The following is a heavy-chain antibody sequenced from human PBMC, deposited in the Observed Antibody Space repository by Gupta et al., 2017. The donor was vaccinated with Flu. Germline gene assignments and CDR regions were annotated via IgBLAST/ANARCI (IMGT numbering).Heavy chain of an antibody. J-gene: IGHJ4*02. CDR3: TKDCGGGSCYPTPDF. CDR1: RFSFGIYA. CDR2: VRANGSSA. V-gene: IGHV3-23*01. D-gene: IGHD2-15*01. Sequence: VYLSESGGGLVKPGGSLRLSCAASRFSFGIYAMSWVRQAPGKGLEWISYVRANGSSAMYADSVKGRFTISRDNSKNTVSLQMSNLRADDTAVYYCTKDCGGGSCYPTPDFWGQGTLVTVSS.